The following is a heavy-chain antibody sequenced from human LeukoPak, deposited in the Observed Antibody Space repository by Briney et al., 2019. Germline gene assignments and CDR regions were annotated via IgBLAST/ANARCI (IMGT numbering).Heavy chain of an antibody. V-gene: IGHV3-48*03. CDR1: GFTFSNYE. CDR2: ISSGGGAK. J-gene: IGHJ6*04. CDR3: ARGTYGSGTYGRYAMDV. Sequence: GGSLRLSCAASGFTFSNYEMHWVRQAPGKGLEWISYISSGGGAKYYADSVKGRFTISRDIVNSSLFLQVNSLRAEDTAVYYCARGTYGSGTYGRYAMDVWGKGTTVTVSS. D-gene: IGHD3-10*01.